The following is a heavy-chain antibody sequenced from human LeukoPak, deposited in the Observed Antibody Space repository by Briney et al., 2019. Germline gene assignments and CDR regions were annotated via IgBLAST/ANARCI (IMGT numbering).Heavy chain of an antibody. J-gene: IGHJ6*02. V-gene: IGHV4-28*01. D-gene: IGHD3-10*01. CDR1: GYSISSSNW. Sequence: PSETLSLTCAVSGYSISSSNWWGWIRQPPGKGLEWIGYIYYSGSTYYNPSLKSRVTMSVDTSKNQFSLKLSSVTAADTAVYYCARILSAYYGSGSYPVRDYYYGMDVRGQGTTVTVSS. CDR2: IYYSGST. CDR3: ARILSAYYGSGSYPVRDYYYGMDV.